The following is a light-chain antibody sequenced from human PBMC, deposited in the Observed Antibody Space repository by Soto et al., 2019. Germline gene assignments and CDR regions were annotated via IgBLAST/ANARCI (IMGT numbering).Light chain of an antibody. Sequence: QPVLTQSSSASASLGSSVSLACTLNSGHRSYIIAWHQQQPGKAPRYLMKLESSGTYNKGSGVPDRFSGSSSGADRYLIISNLQSEDEADYYCETWDSDTRVFGGGTKLTVL. V-gene: IGLV4-60*03. J-gene: IGLJ2*01. CDR3: ETWDSDTRV. CDR1: SGHRSYI. CDR2: LESSGTY.